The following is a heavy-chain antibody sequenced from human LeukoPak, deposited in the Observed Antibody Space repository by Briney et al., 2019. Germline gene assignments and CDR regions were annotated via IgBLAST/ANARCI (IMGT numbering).Heavy chain of an antibody. J-gene: IGHJ6*03. Sequence: SVEVSFQASGGPFSSYAISWVRPAPGQGVEWMGGIIPIFGTANYPQKFQGRVTITTDESTSTAYMELSSLRSEATAVYYCAREASGYDSPYYYYYMDVWGKGTTVTVSS. CDR3: AREASGYDSPYYYYYMDV. CDR1: GGPFSSYA. V-gene: IGHV1-69*05. D-gene: IGHD5-12*01. CDR2: IIPIFGTA.